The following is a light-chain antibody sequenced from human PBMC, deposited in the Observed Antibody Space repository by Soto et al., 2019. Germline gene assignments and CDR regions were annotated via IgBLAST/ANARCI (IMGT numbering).Light chain of an antibody. CDR2: YDD. Sequence: QSVLTQPPSLSGAPRQRVTISCSGSSSNIGDNAVNWYQQLPGKAPKLLIYYDDLLPSGVSDRFSGSKSGNSASLAISGLQSEDEADYYCAAWDDSLRGVVFGGGTKLTVL. CDR1: SSNIGDNA. V-gene: IGLV1-36*01. J-gene: IGLJ2*01. CDR3: AAWDDSLRGVV.